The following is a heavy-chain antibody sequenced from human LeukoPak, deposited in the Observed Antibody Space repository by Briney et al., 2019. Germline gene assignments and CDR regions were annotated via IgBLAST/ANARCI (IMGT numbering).Heavy chain of an antibody. Sequence: PSETLSLTCTVQGGAFRGYYWSWIGQPPGKGLEGIGEINHSGSTNYTPSLTSRVTISVDTSKNQFSLTLSSVTAPGTPVSYSARNEGVVPAANWFGARGNGTLVTVSS. CDR2: INHSGST. CDR3: ARNEGVVPAANWFGA. CDR1: GGAFRGYY. D-gene: IGHD2-2*01. J-gene: IGHJ5*01. V-gene: IGHV4-34*01.